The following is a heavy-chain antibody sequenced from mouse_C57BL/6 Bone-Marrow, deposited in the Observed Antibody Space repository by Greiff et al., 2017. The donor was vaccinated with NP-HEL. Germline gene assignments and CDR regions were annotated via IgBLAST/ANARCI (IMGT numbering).Heavy chain of an antibody. J-gene: IGHJ3*01. CDR2: IYPRSGNT. D-gene: IGHD1-1*01. CDR3: EGYYGSGFAY. CDR1: GYTFTSYG. Sequence: QVQLQQSGAELARPGASVKLSCKASGYTFTSYGISWVKQRTGQGLEWIGEIYPRSGNTYYNEKFKGKATLTADKSSSTAYLELRSLTSEDSAGYFCEGYYGSGFAYWGQGTLVTVSA. V-gene: IGHV1-81*01.